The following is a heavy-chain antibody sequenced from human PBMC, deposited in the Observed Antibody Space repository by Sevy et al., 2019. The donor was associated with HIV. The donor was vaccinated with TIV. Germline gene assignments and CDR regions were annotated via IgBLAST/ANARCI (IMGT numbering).Heavy chain of an antibody. V-gene: IGHV3-7*01. CDR3: ARDTNYFYVDV. CDR2: IKPDGSVK. D-gene: IGHD1-1*01. Sequence: GGSLRLSCVVSGFSFSNYWMTWVRQAPGKGLEWVANIKPDGSVKSYVDSVKRRFTISRDNAKNSLSLQMNSLSAEDTAVYYCARDTNYFYVDVWGKGTTVTVSS. CDR1: GFSFSNYW. J-gene: IGHJ6*03.